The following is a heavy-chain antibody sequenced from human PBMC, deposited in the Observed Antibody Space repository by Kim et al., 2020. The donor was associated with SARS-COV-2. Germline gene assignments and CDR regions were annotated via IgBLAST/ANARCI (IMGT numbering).Heavy chain of an antibody. V-gene: IGHV1-18*04. J-gene: IGHJ6*02. D-gene: IGHD5-12*01. CDR2: ISAYNGNT. CDR1: GYTFTSYG. Sequence: ASVKVSCKASGYTFTSYGISWVRQAPGQGLEWMGWISAYNGNTNYAQKLQGRVTMTTDTSTSTAYMELRSLRSDDTAVYYCARSMEGSGYAHANPHPDWSSVWGQGTTVTVSS. CDR3: ARSMEGSGYAHANPHPDWSSV.